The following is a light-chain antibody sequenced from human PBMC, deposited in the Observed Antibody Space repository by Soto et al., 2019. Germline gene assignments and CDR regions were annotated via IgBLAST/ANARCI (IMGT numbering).Light chain of an antibody. CDR2: EVS. Sequence: QSALTQPPSVSGSPGQSVTISCTGTSSDVGSYNRVSWYQQPPGTAPKLMIYEVSYRPSGVPDRFSGSKSGNTASLTISGLQAEDEADYYCQSYDNSLSGPVFGGGTKLTVL. J-gene: IGLJ2*01. CDR3: QSYDNSLSGPV. CDR1: SSDVGSYNR. V-gene: IGLV2-18*02.